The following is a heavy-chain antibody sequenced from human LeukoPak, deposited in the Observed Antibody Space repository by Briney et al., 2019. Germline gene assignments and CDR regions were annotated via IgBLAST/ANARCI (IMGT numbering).Heavy chain of an antibody. J-gene: IGHJ4*02. CDR3: ARVSPTVTTFDY. V-gene: IGHV1-2*02. CDR1: GYTFTGYY. CDR2: INPNNGGT. Sequence: GASVKVSCKASGYTFTGYYMHWVRPAPGQGLEWMGWINPNNGGTNYAQKFQGRVTMTRDTSISTAYMELSRLRSDDTAVYYCARVSPTVTTFDYWGQGTLVTVSS. D-gene: IGHD4-17*01.